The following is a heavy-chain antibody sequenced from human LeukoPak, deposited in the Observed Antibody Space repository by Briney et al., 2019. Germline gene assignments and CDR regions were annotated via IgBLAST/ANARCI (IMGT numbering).Heavy chain of an antibody. CDR3: ARLAGRFLELLPKGYYYYSLDV. D-gene: IGHD3-3*01. CDR2: NYYSGST. CDR1: GRSITSRSYY. Sequence: SETLSLTCTVSGRSITSRSYYCGWIRQPPGQGLEWIDSNYYSGSTYYNPSLKSRVTISVDTSKNQSSLQPSSVTAADQAVYYCARLAGRFLELLPKGYYYYSLDVWGNGTPVTVSS. V-gene: IGHV4-39*01. J-gene: IGHJ6*03.